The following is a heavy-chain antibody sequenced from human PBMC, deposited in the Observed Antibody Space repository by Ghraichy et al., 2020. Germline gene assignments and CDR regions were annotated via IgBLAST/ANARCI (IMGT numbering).Heavy chain of an antibody. CDR3: ARDLGGGWYFDY. J-gene: IGHJ4*02. CDR1: GFIFSGYW. D-gene: IGHD6-19*01. V-gene: IGHV3-7*01. Sequence: GGSLRLSCAASGFIFSGYWMSWVRPAPGKGPEWVANIKKDGSEKYYVDSVKGRFTISRDNAENSLYLQMNSLRAEDTAVYYCARDLGGGWYFDYWGQGALVTVSS. CDR2: IKKDGSEK.